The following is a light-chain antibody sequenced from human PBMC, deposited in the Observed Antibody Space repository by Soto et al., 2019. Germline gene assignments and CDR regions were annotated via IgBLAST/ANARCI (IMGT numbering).Light chain of an antibody. CDR1: QIVSSSY. V-gene: IGKV3-20*01. CDR3: QQYGSSPRT. Sequence: EIVLTHSPGTLSLSPGERATLSCRASQIVSSSYLAWYQHKPGQAPRLLIYGASSRATGIPDRFSGSGSGTDFTLTISRLEPEDFAVYYCQQYGSSPRTFGQGTKVEIK. J-gene: IGKJ1*01. CDR2: GAS.